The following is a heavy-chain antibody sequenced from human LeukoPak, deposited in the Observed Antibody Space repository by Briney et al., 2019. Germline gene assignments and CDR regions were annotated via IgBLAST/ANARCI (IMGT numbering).Heavy chain of an antibody. CDR1: GGSFSGYY. CDR3: ARDLSNYDILTGYYSYYYMDV. V-gene: IGHV4-34*01. D-gene: IGHD3-9*01. J-gene: IGHJ6*03. Sequence: PSETLSLTCAVYGGSFSGYYWSWIRQPPGKGLEWIGEINHSGSTNYNPSLKSRVTISVDTSKNQFSLKLSSVTAADTAVYYCARDLSNYDILTGYYSYYYMDVWGKGTTVTVSS. CDR2: INHSGST.